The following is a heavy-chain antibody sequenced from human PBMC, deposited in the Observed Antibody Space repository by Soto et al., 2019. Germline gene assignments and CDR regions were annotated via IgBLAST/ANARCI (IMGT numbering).Heavy chain of an antibody. D-gene: IGHD2-2*01. J-gene: IGHJ5*02. CDR2: ISGSGGST. CDR1: GFSFSDYA. CDR3: AHSNTLDFFDP. Sequence: PGGSLRLSCAASGFSFSDYAMSWVRQAPGKGLEWVSVISGSGGSTHYADSVRGRFTVSRDNSKNSLSLRMNSLRDEDTAVYFCAHSNTLDFFDPWGQGTLVTVSS. V-gene: IGHV3-23*01.